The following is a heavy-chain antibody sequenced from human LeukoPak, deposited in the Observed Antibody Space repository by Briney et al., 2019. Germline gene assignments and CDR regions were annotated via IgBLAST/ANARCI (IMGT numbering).Heavy chain of an antibody. Sequence: PGGSLRLSCAASGFTFSSYGMHWVRQAPGKGLEWVAFIRYDRSNKYYADSVKGRFTISRDSAKNSLYLQMNSLRAEDTAIYYCARAKWVGTTDNWFDPWGQGTLVTVSS. J-gene: IGHJ5*02. CDR3: ARAKWVGTTDNWFDP. D-gene: IGHD1-1*01. CDR1: GFTFSSYG. V-gene: IGHV3-30*02. CDR2: IRYDRSNK.